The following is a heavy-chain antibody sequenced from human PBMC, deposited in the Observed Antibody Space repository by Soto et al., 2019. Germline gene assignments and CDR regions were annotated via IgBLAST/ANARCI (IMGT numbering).Heavy chain of an antibody. CDR3: ATMFYGSSLQQ. J-gene: IGHJ1*01. Sequence: GGSLRLSCAASGFTFSSYAMSWVRQTPGKGLEWGSAINPGGDSTYYANSVRGRFTISRDNSKNTLYLQMNSLRADDTAVYYCATMFYGSSLQQWGQGTLVTVSS. CDR2: INPGGDST. V-gene: IGHV3-23*01. CDR1: GFTFSSYA. D-gene: IGHD6-13*01.